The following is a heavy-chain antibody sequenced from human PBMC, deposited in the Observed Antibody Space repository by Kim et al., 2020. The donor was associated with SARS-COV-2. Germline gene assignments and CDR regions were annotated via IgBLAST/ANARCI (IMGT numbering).Heavy chain of an antibody. CDR2: IKSKTDGGTT. CDR1: GFTFSNAW. J-gene: IGHJ6*02. Sequence: GGSLRLSCAASGFTFSNAWMSWVRQAPGKGLEWVGRIKSKTDGGTTDYAAPVKGRFTISRDDSKNTLYLQMNSLKTEDTAVYYCTTEDIVVVVALYYYYGMDVWGQGTTVTVSS. D-gene: IGHD2-15*01. CDR3: TTEDIVVVVALYYYYGMDV. V-gene: IGHV3-15*01.